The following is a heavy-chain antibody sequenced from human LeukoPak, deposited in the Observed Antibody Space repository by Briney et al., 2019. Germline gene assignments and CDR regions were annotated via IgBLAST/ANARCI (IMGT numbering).Heavy chain of an antibody. V-gene: IGHV1-2*02. CDR1: GYTFTGYY. J-gene: IGHJ4*02. D-gene: IGHD4-17*01. Sequence: ASVKVSCKASGYTFTGYYMHWARQAPGQGLEWMGWINPNSGGTNYAQKFQGRVTMTRDTSISTAYMELSRLRSDDTAVYYCARLTAQSTVTTTFWGQGTLVTVSS. CDR2: INPNSGGT. CDR3: ARLTAQSTVTTTF.